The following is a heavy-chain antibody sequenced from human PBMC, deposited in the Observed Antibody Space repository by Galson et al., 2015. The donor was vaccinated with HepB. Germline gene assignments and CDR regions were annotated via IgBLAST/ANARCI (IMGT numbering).Heavy chain of an antibody. CDR1: GFTFSSYA. CDR2: ISYDGSNK. D-gene: IGHD6-13*01. V-gene: IGHV3-30*14. J-gene: IGHJ4*02. CDR3: AREGSGAAAGSPYFDY. Sequence: SLRLSCAASGFTFSSYAMHWVRQAPGKGLEWVAVISYDGSNKYYADSVKGRFTISRDNSKNTLYLQMNSLRAEDTAVYYCAREGSGAAAGSPYFDYWGQGTLVTVSS.